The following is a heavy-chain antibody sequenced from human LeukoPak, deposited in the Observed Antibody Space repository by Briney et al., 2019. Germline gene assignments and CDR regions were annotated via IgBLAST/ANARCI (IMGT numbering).Heavy chain of an antibody. J-gene: IGHJ4*02. CDR3: AKVTWSSSGSDY. CDR2: INKSGGGT. D-gene: IGHD6-19*01. CDR1: GFTFSSYD. V-gene: IGHV3-23*01. Sequence: GGSLRLSCAASGFTFSSYDMSWVRQAPGKGLEWVSGINKSGGGTYYADSVKGRFTMSRDNSKNTLFLQMNSLRAEDTAVYFCAKVTWSSSGSDYWGQGTLVTVSS.